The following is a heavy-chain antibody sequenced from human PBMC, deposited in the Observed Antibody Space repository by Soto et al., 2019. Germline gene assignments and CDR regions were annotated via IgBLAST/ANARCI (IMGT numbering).Heavy chain of an antibody. CDR3: ASLGVGDWANYYYYYGMDV. CDR1: GFTFSVYA. V-gene: IGHV3-23*01. CDR2: VTANGGST. Sequence: EVQLLESGGGFVQPGGSLRLSCAATGFTFSVYAMTWVRQAPGKGLEWVSAVTANGGSTYSADSVKGRFTISRDNSKNTLFLQMNSLSAEDTAVYYCASLGVGDWANYYYYYGMDVWGQGTTVNVSS. J-gene: IGHJ6*02. D-gene: IGHD2-21*02.